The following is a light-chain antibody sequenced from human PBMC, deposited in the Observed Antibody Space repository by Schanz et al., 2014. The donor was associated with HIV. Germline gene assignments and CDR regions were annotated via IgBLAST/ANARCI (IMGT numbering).Light chain of an antibody. Sequence: QSALTQPRSVSGSPGQSVTISCIGVRIDVGDYPHVSWYQQHPGKAPKLIIYDVSNRPSGVPHRFSGSKSGSTASLTVSGLQAEDEADYYCSSYAGSNKYVFGTGTKLTVL. CDR1: RIDVGDYPH. CDR2: DVS. CDR3: SSYAGSNKYV. V-gene: IGLV2-11*01. J-gene: IGLJ1*01.